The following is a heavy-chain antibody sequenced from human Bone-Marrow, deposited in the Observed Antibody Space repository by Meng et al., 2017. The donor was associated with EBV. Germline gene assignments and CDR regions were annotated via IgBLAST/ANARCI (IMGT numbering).Heavy chain of an antibody. CDR1: EFTLRRYW. V-gene: IGHV3-74*01. CDR2: INEDGTIT. D-gene: IGHD1-14*01. J-gene: IGHJ4*02. Sequence: EVQLVASGGALVQPGGSLSLSCAAAEFTLRRYWMHWVRQGPGKEPLWVSRINEDGTITNYASSVKGRFTISRDNAKNTLYLQMNNLRAEDTAVYYCTRDLAGSDDYWGRGTLVTVSS. CDR3: TRDLAGSDDY.